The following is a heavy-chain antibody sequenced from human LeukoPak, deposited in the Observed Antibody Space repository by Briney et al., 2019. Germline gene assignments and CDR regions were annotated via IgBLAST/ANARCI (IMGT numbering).Heavy chain of an antibody. CDR3: ARERFHGSGAPKYDF. Sequence: HSGTSLRLSCAASGFTFSSYGMHWVRQAPGKGLEWVAYISISGSSIYYADAVKGRFTISRDNAKNSLYLQGKSLRVDDTAVYYCARERFHGSGAPKYDFWGQGTLVTVSS. D-gene: IGHD3-10*01. V-gene: IGHV3-48*04. J-gene: IGHJ4*02. CDR1: GFTFSSYG. CDR2: ISISGSSI.